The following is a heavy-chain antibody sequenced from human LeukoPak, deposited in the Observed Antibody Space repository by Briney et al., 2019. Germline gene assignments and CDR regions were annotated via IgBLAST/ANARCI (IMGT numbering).Heavy chain of an antibody. CDR1: GFTFSSYW. V-gene: IGHV3-7*01. Sequence: PGGSLRLSCAASGFTFSSYWMSWVRQAPGKGLEWVANIEQDGSEKYYVDSVKGRFTISRDNAKNSLYLQMNSLRAEDTAVYYCARGSWGVEVSDYGAWCFDLWGRGTLVTVSS. D-gene: IGHD4-17*01. CDR3: ARGSWGVEVSDYGAWCFDL. J-gene: IGHJ2*01. CDR2: IEQDGSEK.